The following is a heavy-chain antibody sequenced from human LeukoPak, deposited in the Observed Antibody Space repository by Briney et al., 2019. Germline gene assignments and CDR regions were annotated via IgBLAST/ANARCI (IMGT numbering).Heavy chain of an antibody. CDR1: GGSFSGYY. Sequence: SETLSLTCAVYGGSFSGYYWSWIRQPPGKGLEWIGYIYYSGSTYYNPSLKSRVTISVDTSKNQFSLKLSSVTAADTAVYYCARAGCSGGSCYPDPYYFDYWGQGTLVTVSS. J-gene: IGHJ4*02. D-gene: IGHD2-15*01. V-gene: IGHV4-30-4*01. CDR3: ARAGCSGGSCYPDPYYFDY. CDR2: IYYSGST.